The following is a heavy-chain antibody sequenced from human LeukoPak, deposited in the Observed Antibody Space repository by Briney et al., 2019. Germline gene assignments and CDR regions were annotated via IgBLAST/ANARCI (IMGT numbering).Heavy chain of an antibody. CDR2: IYHTGNT. Sequence: PSETLSLSCTASIDSIKSCYRNCIRQPPGKGLEWIGYIYHTGNTNYNPSLKSRLSMSIDPSKNQFSLKLTSVTAEDTAVYYCARATYHYDRSGPALENWGQERMVTVSS. D-gene: IGHD3-22*01. V-gene: IGHV4-59*01. J-gene: IGHJ4*02. CDR1: IDSIKSCY. CDR3: ARATYHYDRSGPALEN.